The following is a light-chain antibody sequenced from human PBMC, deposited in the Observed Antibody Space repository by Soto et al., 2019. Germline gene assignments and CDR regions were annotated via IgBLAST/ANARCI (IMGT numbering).Light chain of an antibody. Sequence: QSVLAQPRSVSGSPGQSVTISCTRTSSDAGAFGFVSWFQQHPGKAPKLIMYYTSERPSGVPDRFSGSKSGNTVSLTISGLQAEDEGDYYCCSGADSIASVFGGGTKLTVL. V-gene: IGLV2-11*01. CDR1: SSDAGAFGF. J-gene: IGLJ3*02. CDR2: YTS. CDR3: CSGADSIASV.